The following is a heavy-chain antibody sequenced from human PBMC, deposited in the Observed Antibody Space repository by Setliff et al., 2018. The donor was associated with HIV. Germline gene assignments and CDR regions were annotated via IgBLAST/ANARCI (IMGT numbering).Heavy chain of an antibody. CDR3: ARGVPLLPPNF. CDR2: INHSGST. V-gene: IGHV4-34*01. J-gene: IGHJ4*02. CDR1: GGSFSGYY. D-gene: IGHD2-15*01. Sequence: SETLSLTCAVYGGSFSGYYWSWIRQPPGKGLEWIGEINHSGSTNYNPSLKSRVTISVDMSKNQFSLKLSSVTAADTAVYYCARGVPLLPPNFWGQGTLVTVSS.